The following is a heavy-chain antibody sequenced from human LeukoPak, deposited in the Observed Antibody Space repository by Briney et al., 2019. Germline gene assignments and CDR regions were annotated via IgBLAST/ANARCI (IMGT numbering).Heavy chain of an antibody. J-gene: IGHJ4*02. V-gene: IGHV1-46*01. Sequence: ASVKASCKASGYTFTRNYMHWVRQAPGQGLEWMGIINPTGGSTTYAQKFQGRVTMTRDTSTSTVYMELSSLRSEDTAVYYCARGDTTRELEYWGQGTPVTVSS. D-gene: IGHD3-3*01. CDR1: GYTFTRNY. CDR2: INPTGGST. CDR3: ARGDTTRELEY.